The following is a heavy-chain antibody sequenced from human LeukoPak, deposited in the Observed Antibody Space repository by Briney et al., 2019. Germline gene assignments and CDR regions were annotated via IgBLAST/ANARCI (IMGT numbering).Heavy chain of an antibody. Sequence: ASVKVSCKASGYTFTGYYMHWVRQAPGQGLEWMGWINPNTGSTSYAQKFQGRVTMTRDTSISTAYMELSRLRSDDTAVYYCARDYRLLWFGEIPDYWGQGTLVTVSS. CDR2: INPNTGST. J-gene: IGHJ4*02. CDR1: GYTFTGYY. D-gene: IGHD3-10*01. V-gene: IGHV1-2*02. CDR3: ARDYRLLWFGEIPDY.